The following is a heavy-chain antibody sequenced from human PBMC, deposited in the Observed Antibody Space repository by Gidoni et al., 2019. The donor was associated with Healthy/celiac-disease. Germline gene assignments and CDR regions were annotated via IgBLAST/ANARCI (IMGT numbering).Heavy chain of an antibody. J-gene: IGHJ4*02. Sequence: ELQLFESGGGLVQPAGSLGLSCAASGFTFRGYAMSWVSQAPGQGLEGVSAISGSGGRTHYADSVKSRFTISRDNSKNTRYLQMNSLRAEDTAVYYCARWGYFDWLLNYFDYWGQGTLVTVSS. CDR2: ISGSGGRT. V-gene: IGHV3-23*01. D-gene: IGHD3-9*01. CDR1: GFTFRGYA. CDR3: ARWGYFDWLLNYFDY.